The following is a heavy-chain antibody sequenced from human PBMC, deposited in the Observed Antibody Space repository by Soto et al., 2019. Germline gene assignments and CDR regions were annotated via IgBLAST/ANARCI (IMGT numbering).Heavy chain of an antibody. CDR1: GYTFTSNW. CDR3: ARVYCSGGSCYSAYHYGMDV. V-gene: IGHV5-51*01. D-gene: IGHD2-15*01. CDR2: IYPGDSDT. J-gene: IGHJ6*02. Sequence: GESLKISCKGSGYTFTSNWIGWVRQMPGKGLEWMGLIYPGDSDTRYSPSFQGQVTFSAGKSISTAYLQWSSLKASDTAMYYCARVYCSGGSCYSAYHYGMDVWGQGTTVTVSS.